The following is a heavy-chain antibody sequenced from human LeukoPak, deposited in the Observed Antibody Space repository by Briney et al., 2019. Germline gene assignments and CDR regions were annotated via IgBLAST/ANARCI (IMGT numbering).Heavy chain of an antibody. CDR2: IYTSGST. CDR3: AREGYGGA. J-gene: IGHJ5*02. CDR1: GASISSGSYY. D-gene: IGHD4-23*01. V-gene: IGHV4-61*02. Sequence: PSETLSLTCTVSGASISSGSYYWSWIRQPAGKGLEWIGRIYTSGSTNYNPSLKCRVTISMDTSKNQFSLKLSSVTAADTAVYYCAREGYGGAWGQGTLVTVSS.